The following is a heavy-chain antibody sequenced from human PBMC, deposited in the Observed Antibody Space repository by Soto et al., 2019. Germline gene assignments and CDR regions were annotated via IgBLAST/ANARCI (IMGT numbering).Heavy chain of an antibody. J-gene: IGHJ4*02. CDR3: ARVGSVVPSTPYFDY. D-gene: IGHD2-2*01. CDR1: GGSISSGGYY. CDR2: IYYSGSS. Sequence: SETLSLTCTVSGGSISSGGYYWSWIRQHPGKGLEWIGYIYYSGSSYYNPSLKSRVTISVDTSKNQFSLKLSSVTAADTAVYYCARVGSVVPSTPYFDYWGQGTLVTVSS. V-gene: IGHV4-31*03.